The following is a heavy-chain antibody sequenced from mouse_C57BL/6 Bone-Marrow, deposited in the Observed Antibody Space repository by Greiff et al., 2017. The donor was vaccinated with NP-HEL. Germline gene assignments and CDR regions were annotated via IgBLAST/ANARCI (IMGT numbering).Heavy chain of an antibody. CDR2: IRSKSNNYAT. CDR3: VREGFFDY. J-gene: IGHJ2*01. CDR1: GFSFNTYA. Sequence: EVKLMESGGGLVQPKGSLKLSCAASGFSFNTYAMTWVRQAPGKGVEWVARIRSKSNNYATYYADSVKDRFTISRDDSESMLYLQMNNLKTEDTAMYYCVREGFFDYWGQGTTLTVSS. V-gene: IGHV10-1*01.